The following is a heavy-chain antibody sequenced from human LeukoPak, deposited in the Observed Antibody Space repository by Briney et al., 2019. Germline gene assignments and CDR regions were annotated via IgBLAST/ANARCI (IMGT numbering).Heavy chain of an antibody. CDR1: GFTVSSNY. J-gene: IGHJ3*02. CDR2: IYSGGST. D-gene: IGHD1-26*01. Sequence: GGPLRLSCAASGFTVSSNYMSWVRQAPGKGLEWVSIIYSGGSTFYADSVKGRFTISRDNSKNTLYLQMNSLRAEDTAVYYCARGGSYLSAFDIWGQGTMVTVSS. V-gene: IGHV3-53*01. CDR3: ARGGSYLSAFDI.